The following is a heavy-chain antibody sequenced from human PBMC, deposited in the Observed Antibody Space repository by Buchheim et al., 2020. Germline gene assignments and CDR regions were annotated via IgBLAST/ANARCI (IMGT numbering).Heavy chain of an antibody. CDR3: ARSFVGALDY. CDR2: ISNDGTTT. J-gene: IGHJ4*02. CDR1: GFTFSSYW. V-gene: IGHV3-74*01. D-gene: IGHD1-26*01. Sequence: EVQLVESGGGLVQPGGSLRLSCAASGFTFSSYWMHWVRQAPGKGLVWLSVISNDGTTTSNADSVKGRFIVSRANAKNPLYLQMNSLRAEDTAVYYCARSFVGALDYWGQGIL.